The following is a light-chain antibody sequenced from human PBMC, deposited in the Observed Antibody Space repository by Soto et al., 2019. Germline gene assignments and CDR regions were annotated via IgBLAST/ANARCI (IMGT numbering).Light chain of an antibody. CDR1: QDISNY. CDR2: DAS. V-gene: IGKV1-33*01. J-gene: IGKJ4*01. CDR3: QQYDNLPLT. Sequence: DIQMTQSPSTLSASVGDRVTIACQASQDISNYLNWYQQKPGKAPKLLIYDASNLETGVPSRFSGSGSGTDSTLTISSLHPEDIETYYCQQYDNLPLTFGAGTKVDIX.